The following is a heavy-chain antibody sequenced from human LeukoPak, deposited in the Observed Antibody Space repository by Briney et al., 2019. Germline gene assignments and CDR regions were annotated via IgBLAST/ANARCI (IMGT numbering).Heavy chain of an antibody. J-gene: IGHJ4*02. V-gene: IGHV3-21*06. Sequence: GGSLRLSCAASGFTFSSCSMNWVRQAPGKGLEWVSSISSSSSFLYYAGSVKGRFTTSRDNAKNSLYLQVNSLRAEDTAVYYCARGGYSYVYGYFDYWGQGTLVTVSS. CDR3: ARGGYSYVYGYFDY. CDR2: ISSSSSFL. CDR1: GFTFSSCS. D-gene: IGHD5-18*01.